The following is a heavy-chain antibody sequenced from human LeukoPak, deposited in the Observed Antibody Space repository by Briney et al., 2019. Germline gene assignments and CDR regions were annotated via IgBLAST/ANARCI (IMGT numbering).Heavy chain of an antibody. CDR1: GFTFSSYG. CDR3: ARSGSTYYYGMDV. D-gene: IGHD3-10*01. CDR2: IWYDGTDK. V-gene: IGHV3-33*01. J-gene: IGHJ6*02. Sequence: GVSLRLSCAASGFTFSSYGMHWVRQGPGKGLKWVTFIWYDGTDKNYADSVKGRFPISRDNSTNTLYLQMNSLRAEDTAVYYCARSGSTYYYGMDVWGQGTTVTVSS.